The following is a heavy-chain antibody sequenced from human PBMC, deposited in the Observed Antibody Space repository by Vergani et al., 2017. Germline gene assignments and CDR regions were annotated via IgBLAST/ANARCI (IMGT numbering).Heavy chain of an antibody. V-gene: IGHV3-11*06. D-gene: IGHD3-10*01. J-gene: IGHJ6*02. CDR2: ISSSSSYT. CDR1: GFTFSDYY. Sequence: QVQLVESGGGLVKPGGSLRLSCAASGFTFSDYYLSWIRQAPGKGLEWVSYISSSSSYTNYADSVKGRFTISRDNAKNTLYLQMNSLRAEDTAVYYCAKVMVRGKPGYGMDVWGQGTTVTVSS. CDR3: AKVMVRGKPGYGMDV.